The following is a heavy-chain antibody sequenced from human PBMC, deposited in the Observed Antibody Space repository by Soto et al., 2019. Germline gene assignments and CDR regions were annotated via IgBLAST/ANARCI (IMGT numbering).Heavy chain of an antibody. J-gene: IGHJ3*02. CDR3: ARDDCSGGSCYPPTGAFDI. V-gene: IGHV1-46*01. D-gene: IGHD2-15*01. CDR2: INPSGGST. Sequence: ASVKVSCKASGYTFTTYYVHWVRQAPGQGLEWMGIINPSGGSTSYAQKFQGRVTMTRDTSTSTVYMELSSLRSEDTAVYYCARDDCSGGSCYPPTGAFDIWGQGTMVTVSS. CDR1: GYTFTTYY.